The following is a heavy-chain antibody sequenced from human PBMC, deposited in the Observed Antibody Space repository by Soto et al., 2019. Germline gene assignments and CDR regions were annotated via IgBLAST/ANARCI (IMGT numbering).Heavy chain of an antibody. CDR2: INPNNIGAT. Sequence: ASVKVSCKASGYTFSGHFMHWVRQAPGQRLEWMGWINPNNIGATNYAQMFQGRVTMTRDTSINTVYMELSTLRSDDTAVYYGARRGFCNTTTCRAFDYWGQGTLVTVSS. J-gene: IGHJ4*02. CDR1: GYTFSGHF. CDR3: ARRGFCNTTTCRAFDY. V-gene: IGHV1-2*02. D-gene: IGHD2-15*01.